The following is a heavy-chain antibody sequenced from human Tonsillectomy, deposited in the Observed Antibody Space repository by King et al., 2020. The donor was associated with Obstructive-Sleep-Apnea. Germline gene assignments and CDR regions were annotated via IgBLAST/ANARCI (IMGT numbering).Heavy chain of an antibody. Sequence: QLVQSGAEVKKPGASVKVSCKASGYTFTGYYMYWVRQAPGQGLEWMGWINPNSGGTRYAQKFKDWITMTRDTSISTAYLQLSRLRSDDTAVYYCALSQYYDFATPLNYWGQGTLVTVSS. V-gene: IGHV1-2*04. CDR2: INPNSGGT. CDR3: ALSQYYDFATPLNY. CDR1: GYTFTGYY. D-gene: IGHD3-3*01. J-gene: IGHJ4*02.